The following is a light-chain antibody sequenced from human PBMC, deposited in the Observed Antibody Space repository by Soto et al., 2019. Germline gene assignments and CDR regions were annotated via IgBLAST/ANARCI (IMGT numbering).Light chain of an antibody. CDR2: DAS. Sequence: EIVLTQSPGTVSLSPGERVTLSCRASQSVLRSFLAWYQRRPGQAPRLLIYDASTRATGIPDRFGGSGSGTDFTLTVSRLEPEDFAVYYCQQYGDSPPTFGQGTKLEIK. J-gene: IGKJ2*01. CDR1: QSVLRSF. CDR3: QQYGDSPPT. V-gene: IGKV3-20*01.